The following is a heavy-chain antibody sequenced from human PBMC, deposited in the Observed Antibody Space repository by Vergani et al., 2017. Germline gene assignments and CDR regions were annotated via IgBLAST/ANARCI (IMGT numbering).Heavy chain of an antibody. Sequence: VQLVESGGGVVQPGTSLRLSCSASGFSFNSYWMHWVRQVPGKGLLWVSRIKSDGSITAYADSVKGRFTISRDNSKNTLYLQMNSLRAEDTAVYYCAKATSSGWYNYFDYWGQGTLVTVSS. V-gene: IGHV3-74*03. CDR3: AKATSSGWYNYFDY. CDR2: IKSDGSIT. J-gene: IGHJ4*02. D-gene: IGHD6-19*01. CDR1: GFSFNSYW.